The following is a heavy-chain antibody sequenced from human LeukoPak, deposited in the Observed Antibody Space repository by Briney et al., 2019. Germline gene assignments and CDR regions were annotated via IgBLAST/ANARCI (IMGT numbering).Heavy chain of an antibody. D-gene: IGHD5-24*01. CDR1: GGSISSYY. CDR2: TYYSGST. V-gene: IGHV4-59*01. J-gene: IGHJ3*02. CDR3: ASGDGHDAFDI. Sequence: PSETLSLTCTLSGGSISSYYWSWIRQPPRNELEWNGSTYYSGSTNYNPSLMSRVTISVDTSKNQFSLKLTSVTAADTAVYYCASGDGHDAFDIWGQGTMVTVSS.